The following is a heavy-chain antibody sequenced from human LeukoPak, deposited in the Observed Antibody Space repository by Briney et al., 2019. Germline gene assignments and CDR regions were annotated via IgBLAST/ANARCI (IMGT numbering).Heavy chain of an antibody. J-gene: IGHJ4*02. CDR2: ISAYNGNT. CDR1: GYTFTGYY. Sequence: ASVKVSCKASGYTFTGYYMHWVRQAPGQGLEWMGWISAYNGNTNYAQKLQGRVTMTTDTSTSTAYMELRSLRSDDTAVYYCARSYSGYDYVFDYWGQGTLVTVSS. D-gene: IGHD5-12*01. V-gene: IGHV1-18*04. CDR3: ARSYSGYDYVFDY.